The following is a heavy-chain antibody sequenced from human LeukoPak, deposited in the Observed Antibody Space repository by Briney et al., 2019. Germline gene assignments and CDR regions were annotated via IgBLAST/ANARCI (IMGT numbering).Heavy chain of an antibody. CDR2: IRYDGSNK. J-gene: IGHJ6*03. D-gene: IGHD6-13*01. CDR3: ARIAAAGVDYYYYYMDV. V-gene: IGHV3-30*02. CDR1: GFTFSSYG. Sequence: GGSLRLSCAASGFTFSSYGMHWVRQAPGKGLEWVAFIRYDGSNKYYADFVKGRFTISRDNSKNTLYLQMNSLRAEDTAVYYCARIAAAGVDYYYYYMDVWGKGTTVTISS.